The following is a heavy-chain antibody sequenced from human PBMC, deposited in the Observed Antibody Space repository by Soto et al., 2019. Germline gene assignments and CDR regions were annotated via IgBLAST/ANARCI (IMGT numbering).Heavy chain of an antibody. V-gene: IGHV3-30-3*01. CDR2: ISYDGSNK. CDR3: ARASSGWNIAIPWD. CDR1: GFTFSSYA. D-gene: IGHD6-19*01. Sequence: QVQLVESGGGVVQPGRSLRLSCAASGFTFSSYAMHWVRQAPGKGLEWVAVISYDGSNKYYADSVKGRFTISRDNSKNTLYLQMNSLRAEDTAVYYCARASSGWNIAIPWDWGQGTLVTVSS. J-gene: IGHJ4*02.